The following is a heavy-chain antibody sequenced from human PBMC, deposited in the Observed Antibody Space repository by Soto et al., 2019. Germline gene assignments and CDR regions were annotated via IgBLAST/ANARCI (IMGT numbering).Heavy chain of an antibody. J-gene: IGHJ4*02. CDR3: AKALRLHFDY. CDR1: GFTFRTYA. Sequence: EVQLLESGGNLVQPGGSLRLSCAASGFTFRTYAMSWVRQAPGKGLEWVSALSGSGNKTYYADSVRGRFTISRDNSKNTLYLQMHSLRAEDTAVYYCAKALRLHFDYWGQGTVVTVSS. CDR2: LSGSGNKT. V-gene: IGHV3-23*01. D-gene: IGHD3-16*01.